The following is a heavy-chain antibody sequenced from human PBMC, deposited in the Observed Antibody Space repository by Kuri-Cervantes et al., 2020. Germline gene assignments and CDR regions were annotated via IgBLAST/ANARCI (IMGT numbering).Heavy chain of an antibody. D-gene: IGHD6-19*01. CDR2: IYHSGST. V-gene: IGHV4-38-2*02. CDR3: AREAVAGTLPLDY. J-gene: IGHJ4*02. Sequence: SETLSLTCTVSGYSISSGYYWGWIRQPPGKGLEWIGSIYHSGSTYYNPSLKSRVTISVDTSKNQFSLKLSSVTAADTAAYYCAREAVAGTLPLDYWGQGTLVTVSS. CDR1: GYSISSGYY.